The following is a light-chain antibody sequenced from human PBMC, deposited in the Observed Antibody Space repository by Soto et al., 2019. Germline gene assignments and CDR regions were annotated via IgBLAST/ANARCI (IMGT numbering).Light chain of an antibody. CDR2: GAS. Sequence: EIVLTQSPGTLSLSPGERADLSCRASQSVSSSYLAWYQQTPGQAPRLLIFGASSRATGIPDRFSGSGSGTDFTLTISRLEPEDCAVYFCQQYGSSPITFGQGTRLDIK. V-gene: IGKV3-20*01. J-gene: IGKJ5*01. CDR1: QSVSSSY. CDR3: QQYGSSPIT.